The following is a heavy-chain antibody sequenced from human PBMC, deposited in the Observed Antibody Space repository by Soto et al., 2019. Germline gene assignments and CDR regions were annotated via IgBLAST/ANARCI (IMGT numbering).Heavy chain of an antibody. D-gene: IGHD2-15*01. Sequence: SETLSLTCTVSGGSISSGGYYWSWIRQHPGKGLEWIGYIYYSGSTYYNPSLKSRVTISVDTSKNQFSLKLSSVTAADTAVYYCARDGQGGYCSGGSCYGYNWFDPWGQGTLVTISS. CDR3: ARDGQGGYCSGGSCYGYNWFDP. J-gene: IGHJ5*02. V-gene: IGHV4-31*03. CDR1: GGSISSGGYY. CDR2: IYYSGST.